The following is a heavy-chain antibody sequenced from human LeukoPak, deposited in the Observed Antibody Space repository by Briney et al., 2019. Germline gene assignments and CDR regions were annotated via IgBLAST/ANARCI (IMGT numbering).Heavy chain of an antibody. Sequence: GGSLRLSCAASGFTFSSYSMNWVRQAPGKGLEWVAYISSSRSTIYYADSVKGGFTISRDNAKNSLYLQMNSLRAEDTAVYYCARDFGEYYDFWSGPPAKNYFDYWGQGTLVTVSS. D-gene: IGHD3-3*01. CDR1: GFTFSSYS. J-gene: IGHJ4*02. V-gene: IGHV3-48*01. CDR3: ARDFGEYYDFWSGPPAKNYFDY. CDR2: ISSSRSTI.